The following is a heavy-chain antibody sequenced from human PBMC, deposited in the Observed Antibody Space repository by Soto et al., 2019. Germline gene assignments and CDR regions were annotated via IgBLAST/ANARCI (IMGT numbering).Heavy chain of an antibody. D-gene: IGHD6-6*01. CDR3: ARASIAAPWVDY. CDR2: IYHSGST. V-gene: IGHV4-4*02. J-gene: IGHJ4*02. Sequence: SETLSLTCAVSGGSISSSNWWSWVRQPPGKGLEWIGEIYHSGSTNYNPSLKSRVTISVDKSKNQFSLKLSSVTAADTAVYYCARASIAAPWVDYWGQGTLVTVPS. CDR1: GGSISSSNW.